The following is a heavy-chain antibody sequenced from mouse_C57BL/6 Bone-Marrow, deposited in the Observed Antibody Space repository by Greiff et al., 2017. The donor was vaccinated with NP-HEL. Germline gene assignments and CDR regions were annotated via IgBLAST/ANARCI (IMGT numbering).Heavy chain of an antibody. CDR2: ISSGGSYT. Sequence: EVQRVESGGDLVKPGGSLKLSCAASGFTFSSYGMSWVRQTPDKRLEWVATISSGGSYTYYPDSVKGRFTISRDNAKNTLYLQMSSLKSEDTAMYYCARHEDYYGSSGDYWGQGTTLTVSS. CDR3: ARHEDYYGSSGDY. V-gene: IGHV5-6*01. J-gene: IGHJ2*01. CDR1: GFTFSSYG. D-gene: IGHD1-1*01.